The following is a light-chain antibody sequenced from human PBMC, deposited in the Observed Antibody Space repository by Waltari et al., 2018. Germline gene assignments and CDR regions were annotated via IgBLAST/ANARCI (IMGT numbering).Light chain of an antibody. V-gene: IGKV2-30*02. Sequence: DVVMTQSPLSLPVTLGQPASISCRSSQTLLHSDGNTYLNWFQQRPGQSPRRLIYKVSNRDSGVPDRFSGSGSGTDFTLKISRVEAEDVGVYYCMQRTQWPGTFGQGTKVEF. CDR1: QTLLHSDGNTY. J-gene: IGKJ1*01. CDR3: MQRTQWPGT. CDR2: KVS.